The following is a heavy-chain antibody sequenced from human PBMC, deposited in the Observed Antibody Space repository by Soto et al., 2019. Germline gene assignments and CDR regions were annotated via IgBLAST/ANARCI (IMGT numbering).Heavy chain of an antibody. CDR3: ARSSPGIATDAFDI. V-gene: IGHV5-10-1*01. J-gene: IGHJ3*02. D-gene: IGHD6-13*01. Sequence: GESLKISCKGSGHSFTSYWISWVRQMPGKGLEWMGRIDPSDSYINYSPSFQGHVTISVDTSISTAYLQWSSLKASDTAMYYCARSSPGIATDAFDIWGQGTVVTVSS. CDR1: GHSFTSYW. CDR2: IDPSDSYI.